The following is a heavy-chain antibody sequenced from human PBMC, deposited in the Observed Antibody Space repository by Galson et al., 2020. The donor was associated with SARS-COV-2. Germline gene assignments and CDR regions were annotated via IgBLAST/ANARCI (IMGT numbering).Heavy chain of an antibody. V-gene: IGHV3-30-3*01. Sequence: GGSLRLSCAASGFPFTHYAMHWVRQAPGKGLEWVAVISYDGSRIYYAESVKGRFTISRDNSKNTLSLQINSLRPEDTAVYYCARGGPFGSGSYDSPTYYYYAMDVWGQGTTVTVSS. CDR2: ISYDGSRI. J-gene: IGHJ6*02. CDR1: GFPFTHYA. CDR3: ARGGPFGSGSYDSPTYYYYAMDV. D-gene: IGHD3-10*01.